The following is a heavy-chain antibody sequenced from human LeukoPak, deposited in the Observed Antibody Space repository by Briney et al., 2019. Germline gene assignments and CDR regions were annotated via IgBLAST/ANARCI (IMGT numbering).Heavy chain of an antibody. J-gene: IGHJ5*02. D-gene: IGHD2-2*02. CDR2: IYYSGST. V-gene: IGHV4-59*01. CDR1: GGSISSYY. CDR3: ARGYQVLYQGFDP. Sequence: SETLSLTCTVSGGSISSYYWSWIRQPPGKGLEWIGYIYYSGSTNYNPSLKSRVTISVDTSKNQFSLKLTSVTAADTAMYYCARGYQVLYQGFDPWGQGTLVTVSS.